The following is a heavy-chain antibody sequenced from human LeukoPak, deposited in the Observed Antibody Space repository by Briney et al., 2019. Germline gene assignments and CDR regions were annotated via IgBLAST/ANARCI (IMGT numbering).Heavy chain of an antibody. Sequence: LPWGSLRLSCAASGFTFSSYGMNWVRQAPGKGLEWVSGISGSGGTTYYADSVKGRFTISRDNSKNSLSLQVSSLRAEDTAVYYCAKTNGYYSDWGQGTLVTVSS. CDR2: ISGSGGTT. V-gene: IGHV3-23*01. CDR1: GFTFSSYG. J-gene: IGHJ4*02. CDR3: AKTNGYYSD. D-gene: IGHD3-22*01.